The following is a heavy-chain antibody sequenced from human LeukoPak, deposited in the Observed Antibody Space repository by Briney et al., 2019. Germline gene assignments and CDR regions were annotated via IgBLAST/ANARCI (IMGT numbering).Heavy chain of an antibody. D-gene: IGHD3-10*01. V-gene: IGHV4-59*08. J-gene: IGHJ4*02. CDR3: ARHRWPYYYGSGSYYEYFDY. CDR2: IYYSGST. Sequence: SETLSLTCTVSGGSISSYYWSWIRQPPGKGLEWIGYIYYSGSTNYNPSLKSRVTISVDTSKNQFSLKLSSVTAADTAVYYCARHRWPYYYGSGSYYEYFDYWGQGTLVTVSS. CDR1: GGSISSYY.